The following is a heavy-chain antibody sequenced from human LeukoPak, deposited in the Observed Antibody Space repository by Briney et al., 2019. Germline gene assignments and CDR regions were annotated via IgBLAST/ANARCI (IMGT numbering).Heavy chain of an antibody. CDR1: GFTFDDYG. J-gene: IGHJ6*03. CDR2: INWNGGST. D-gene: IGHD2-2*01. CDR3: ARVGGIVPAALRDYYYYMDV. Sequence: GGSLRLSCAASGFTFDDYGMSWVRQAPGKGLEWVSGINWNGGSTDYADSVKGRFTISRDNSKNSLYLQMNSLRAEDTAFYYCARVGGIVPAALRDYYYYMDVWGKGTTVTVSS. V-gene: IGHV3-20*04.